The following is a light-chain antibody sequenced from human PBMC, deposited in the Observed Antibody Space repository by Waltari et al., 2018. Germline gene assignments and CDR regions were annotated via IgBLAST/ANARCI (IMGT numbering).Light chain of an antibody. CDR1: QSLLYTSNDKNY. J-gene: IGKJ1*01. CDR3: QQYYGRRT. V-gene: IGKV4-1*01. CDR2: WAS. Sequence: DIVMTQSPDSLAVSLGERVTINCRSSQSLLYTSNDKNYVAWYQQKPGQPPKLRFYWASTRHSGVPDRLSGSGSATDFTLTISSLQAEDVAVYYCQQYYGRRTFGQGTRVEIK.